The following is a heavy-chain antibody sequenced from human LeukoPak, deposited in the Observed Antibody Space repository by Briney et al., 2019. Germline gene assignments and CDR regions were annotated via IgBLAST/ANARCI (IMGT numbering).Heavy chain of an antibody. CDR1: GYSFSGYW. D-gene: IGHD2-2*01. CDR2: IYPGDSDT. CDR3: ARHLGGGPAATPFDY. V-gene: IGHV5-51*01. Sequence: PGESLKISCKGSGYSFSGYWIGWVRQMPGKGLEWMGIIYPGDSDTRYSPSFQGQVTISADKSISTAYLQWSRLKASDNAMYYCARHLGGGPAATPFDYWGQGTLVTVSS. J-gene: IGHJ4*02.